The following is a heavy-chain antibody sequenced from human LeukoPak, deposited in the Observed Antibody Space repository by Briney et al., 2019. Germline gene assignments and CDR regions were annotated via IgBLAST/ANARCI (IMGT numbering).Heavy chain of an antibody. V-gene: IGHV3-7*01. D-gene: IGHD2-2*01. J-gene: IGHJ5*02. Sequence: GGSLRLSCAAAGFAFSSYWMSWVRQAPGKGLEWVANIKQDGSEKYYVDSVKGRFTISRDNAKNSLYLQMNSLRAEDTAVYYCARDDCSSISCYRNWFDPWGQGTLVTVSS. CDR2: IKQDGSEK. CDR3: ARDDCSSISCYRNWFDP. CDR1: GFAFSSYW.